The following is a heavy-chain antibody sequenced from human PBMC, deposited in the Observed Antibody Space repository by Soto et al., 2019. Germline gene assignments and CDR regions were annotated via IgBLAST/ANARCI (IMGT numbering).Heavy chain of an antibody. D-gene: IGHD1-26*01. CDR1: GGSISSYY. Sequence: QVQLQESGPGLVKPSETLSLTCTVSGGSISSYYWSWIRQPPGKGLEWIGYIYYSGSTNYNPSLKSRVTISVDTSKNQFSLKLSSVTAADTAVYYCARGEGSYRTFDYWGQGTLVTVSS. V-gene: IGHV4-59*01. CDR2: IYYSGST. CDR3: ARGEGSYRTFDY. J-gene: IGHJ4*02.